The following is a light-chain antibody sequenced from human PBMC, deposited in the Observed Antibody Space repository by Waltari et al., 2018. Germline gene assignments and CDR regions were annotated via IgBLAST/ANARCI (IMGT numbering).Light chain of an antibody. CDR1: EGISSW. CDR3: QYYNSAPYI. J-gene: IGKJ2*01. CDR2: KAS. Sequence: DIQLTQSPSSLSASVGDRVPINCRSSEGISSWLAWYQQRPGKAPKLLVFKASSLQSGVPSRFSGSGSGTDFTLTISSLQPEDFATYYCQYYNSAPYIFGQGTKVEIK. V-gene: IGKV1-5*03.